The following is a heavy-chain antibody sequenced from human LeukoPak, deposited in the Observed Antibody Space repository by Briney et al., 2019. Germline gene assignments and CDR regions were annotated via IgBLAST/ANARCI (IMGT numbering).Heavy chain of an antibody. Sequence: GGSLRLSCAASGFTFSDYYMSWIRQAPGKGLECVSYISSSGSTIYYADSVKGRFTISRDNAKNSLYLQMSSLRAEDTAVYYCARASHLTGDYSPHFDYWGQGTLVTVSS. J-gene: IGHJ4*02. CDR1: GFTFSDYY. CDR3: ARASHLTGDYSPHFDY. D-gene: IGHD7-27*01. V-gene: IGHV3-11*01. CDR2: ISSSGSTI.